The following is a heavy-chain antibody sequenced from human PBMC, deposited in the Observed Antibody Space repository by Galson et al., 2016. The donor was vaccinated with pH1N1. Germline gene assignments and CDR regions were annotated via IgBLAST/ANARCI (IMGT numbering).Heavy chain of an antibody. Sequence: SLRLSCAASGFTFDNFWMQWVRQAPGKGLEWVANIRQDGGEKYYVDSVKGRFTISRDNAKSSLFLQMNSLRAEDTAVYYCARDYSDVLVGSGRYYFDYWGQGTLVTVSS. D-gene: IGHD3-9*01. CDR2: IRQDGGEK. J-gene: IGHJ4*02. CDR1: GFTFDNFW. CDR3: ARDYSDVLVGSGRYYFDY. V-gene: IGHV3-7*01.